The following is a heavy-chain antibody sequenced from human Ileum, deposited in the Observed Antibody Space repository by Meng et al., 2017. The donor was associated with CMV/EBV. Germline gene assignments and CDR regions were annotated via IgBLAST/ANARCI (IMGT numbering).Heavy chain of an antibody. CDR1: GLTFSSYG. CDR2: VRSDGSNK. V-gene: IGHV3-30*02. J-gene: IGHJ4*02. Sequence: GQLGESGGGLVQPGGSLRLSCAVSGLTFSSYGMHWVRQAPGKGLEWVAFVRSDGSNKYYADSVKGRFTISRDNSENTLFLQMNSLRADDTAVYYCSSLGDYWGQGTLVTVSS. CDR3: SSLGDY. D-gene: IGHD3-16*01.